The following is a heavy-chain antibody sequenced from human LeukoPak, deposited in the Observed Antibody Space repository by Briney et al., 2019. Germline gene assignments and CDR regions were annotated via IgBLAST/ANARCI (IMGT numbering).Heavy chain of an antibody. CDR2: ISGSGGST. J-gene: IGHJ4*02. D-gene: IGHD3-22*01. Sequence: PGGSLRLSCAASGSTFSSHAMSWVRQAPGKGLEWVSAISGSGGSTYYADSVKGRFTISRDNSKNTLYLQMNSLRAEDTAVYYCANYYDSSGYYYIDYWGQGTLVTVSS. CDR3: ANYYDSSGYYYIDY. CDR1: GSTFSSHA. V-gene: IGHV3-23*01.